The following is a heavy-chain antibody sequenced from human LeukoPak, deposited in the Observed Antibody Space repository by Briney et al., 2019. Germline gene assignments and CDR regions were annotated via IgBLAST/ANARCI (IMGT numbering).Heavy chain of an antibody. CDR2: FRSDGSNK. Sequence: GPLRPPCAAPGVTFGSHSMAWVRRAPGKGLGGVGFFRSDGSNKYYADSVKGRFTISRDNSKNTLYLQMNSLRAEDTAVYYCAKDLIFASYYYYYMDVWGKGTTVTVSS. J-gene: IGHJ6*03. V-gene: IGHV3-30*02. CDR3: AKDLIFASYYYYYMDV. D-gene: IGHD3/OR15-3a*01. CDR1: GVTFGSHS.